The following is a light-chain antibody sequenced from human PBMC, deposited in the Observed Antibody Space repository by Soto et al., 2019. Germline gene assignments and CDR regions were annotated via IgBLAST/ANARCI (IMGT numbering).Light chain of an antibody. CDR2: AAS. Sequence: DIQMTQSPSSLSASVGDRVTITCRASQSITTHLNWYQQKPGKAPKLLIYAASSLQSGVPSRFSGSGSGTDFTLTINSLQPGDFATYYCQQYNSYPWTFGQGTKVDIK. J-gene: IGKJ1*01. CDR3: QQYNSYPWT. V-gene: IGKV1-39*01. CDR1: QSITTH.